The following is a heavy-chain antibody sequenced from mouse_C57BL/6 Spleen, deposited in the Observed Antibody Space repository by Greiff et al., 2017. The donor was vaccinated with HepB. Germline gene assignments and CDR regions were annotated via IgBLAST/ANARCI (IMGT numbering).Heavy chain of an antibody. V-gene: IGHV5-15*01. CDR1: GFTFSDYG. D-gene: IGHD3-2*02. CDR3: ASLDSSGYGAMDY. Sequence: EVMLVESGGGLVQPGGSLKLSCAASGFTFSDYGMAWVRQAPRKGPEWVAFISNLAYSIYYADTVTGRFTISRENAKNTLYLEMSSLRSEDTAMYYCASLDSSGYGAMDYWGQGTSVTVSS. CDR2: ISNLAYSI. J-gene: IGHJ4*01.